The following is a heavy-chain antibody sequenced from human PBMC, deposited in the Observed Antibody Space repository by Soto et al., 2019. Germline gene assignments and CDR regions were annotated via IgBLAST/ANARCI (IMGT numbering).Heavy chain of an antibody. V-gene: IGHV4-34*01. CDR1: GGSFSSFH. CDR3: ARGGGDYDFDMDV. CDR2: INHSGNT. D-gene: IGHD4-17*01. Sequence: KTSETLSLTCAVYGGSFSSFHWSWIRRPPGEGLEWIGEINHSGNTKYNPSVKSRITTSVDTSKNQFSLRLYSVTAADAAVYYCARGGGDYDFDMDVWGQGTTVTVSS. J-gene: IGHJ6*02.